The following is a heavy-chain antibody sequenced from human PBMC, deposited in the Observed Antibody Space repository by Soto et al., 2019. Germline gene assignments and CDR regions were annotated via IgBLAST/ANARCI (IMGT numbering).Heavy chain of an antibody. CDR3: ARYKSNYYYGMDV. CDR2: IYYSGIT. D-gene: IGHD1-20*01. Sequence: SETLSLTCTVSGGSISSYYGSWIRQPPGKGLEWIGYIYYSGITNYNPSLKSRVTISVDTSKNQFSLKLSSVTAADTAVYYCARYKSNYYYGMDVWGQGTTVTVSS. V-gene: IGHV4-59*01. CDR1: GGSISSYY. J-gene: IGHJ6*02.